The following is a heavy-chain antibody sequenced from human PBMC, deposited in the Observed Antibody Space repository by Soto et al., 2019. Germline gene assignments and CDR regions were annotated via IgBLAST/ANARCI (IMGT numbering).Heavy chain of an antibody. V-gene: IGHV1-69*01. Sequence: QVQLVQSGAEVKKPGSSVKVFCKASGGTFSSYAISWVRQAPGQGLEWMGGIIPIFGTANYAQKFQGRVTITADESTSTAYMELSSLRSEDTAVYYCARGYYHRLSDGMDVWGQGTTVTVSS. J-gene: IGHJ6*02. CDR3: ARGYYHRLSDGMDV. CDR1: GGTFSSYA. CDR2: IIPIFGTA. D-gene: IGHD2-15*01.